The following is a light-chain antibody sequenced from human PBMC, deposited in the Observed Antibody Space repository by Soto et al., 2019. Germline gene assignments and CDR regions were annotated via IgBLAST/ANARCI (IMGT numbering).Light chain of an antibody. CDR1: QTGDSRY. CDR3: KQYNAYPWT. V-gene: IGKV3-20*01. Sequence: EIVLTQSPGTLSLSPGETATLSCRASQTGDSRYLAWYQQKPGQAPRLLIYGASSRATGIPDRFSGSGSGTEFSLTIRSLQPEDFATYYCKQYNAYPWTFGQGTKVDIK. CDR2: GAS. J-gene: IGKJ1*01.